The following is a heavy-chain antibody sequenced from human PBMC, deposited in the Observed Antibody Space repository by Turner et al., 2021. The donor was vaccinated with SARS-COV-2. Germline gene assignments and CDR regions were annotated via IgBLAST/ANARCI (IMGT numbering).Heavy chain of an antibody. Sequence: QVQLVESGGGVVQPARSLRLSCAAPGFTFSRYGMHWVRQAPGKGLEWVAVISYDGNNKYYADSVKGRFTISRDNSKNTLYLQMNSLRAEDTAVYYCAKQLGLYSNPMYYLDYWGQGTLVTVSS. CDR1: GFTFSRYG. CDR3: AKQLGLYSNPMYYLDY. V-gene: IGHV3-30*18. CDR2: ISYDGNNK. J-gene: IGHJ4*02. D-gene: IGHD4-4*01.